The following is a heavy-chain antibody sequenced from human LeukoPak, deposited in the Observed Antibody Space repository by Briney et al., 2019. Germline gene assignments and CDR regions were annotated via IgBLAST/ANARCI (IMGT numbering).Heavy chain of an antibody. CDR2: IIPIFGTA. J-gene: IGHJ4*02. CDR3: AMQLGQEVIHDY. V-gene: IGHV1-69*13. CDR1: GGTFSSCA. Sequence: GASVKVSCKASGGTFSSCAISWVRQAPGQGLEWMGRIIPIFGTANYAQKFQGRVTITADESTSTAYMELSSLRSEDTAVYYCAMQLGQEVIHDYWGQGTLVTVSS. D-gene: IGHD2/OR15-2a*01.